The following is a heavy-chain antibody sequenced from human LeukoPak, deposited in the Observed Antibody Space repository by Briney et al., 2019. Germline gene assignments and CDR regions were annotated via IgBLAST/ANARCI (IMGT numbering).Heavy chain of an antibody. Sequence: GESLKISCKGSGYSFTSYWISWVRQMPGKGLEWMGIIYPGDSDTRYSPSFQGQVTISADKSISTAYLQWSSLKASDTAMYYCARHRLDIVGPPDAFDIWGQGTMVTVSS. D-gene: IGHD2-15*01. V-gene: IGHV5-51*01. CDR3: ARHRLDIVGPPDAFDI. J-gene: IGHJ3*02. CDR2: IYPGDSDT. CDR1: GYSFTSYW.